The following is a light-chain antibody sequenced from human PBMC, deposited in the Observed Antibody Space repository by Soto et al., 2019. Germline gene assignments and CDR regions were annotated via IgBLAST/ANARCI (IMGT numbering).Light chain of an antibody. J-gene: IGKJ4*01. V-gene: IGKV3-11*01. CDR1: QSVSSY. Sequence: EIVLTQSPATLSLSPGERATLSCRASQSVSSYLAWYQQKPGQAPRLLIYYASNMATGIPARFSGSGSVTDFTLAISSLEPEDFAVYYCQQRSNWPPLTFGGGTKVEIK. CDR2: YAS. CDR3: QQRSNWPPLT.